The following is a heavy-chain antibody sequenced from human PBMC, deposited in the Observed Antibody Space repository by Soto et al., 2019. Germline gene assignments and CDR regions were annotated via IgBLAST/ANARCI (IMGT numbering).Heavy chain of an antibody. D-gene: IGHD2-21*02. Sequence: QVQLMQSGAEVKKPGASVKVSCKASGDTFTDYYIHWVRQAPGQGLEWMGTVNPSGGHTTYAQHLLGRVTTTRDTSTSTLYMELTSLTSDDTAVYYCARGGHVVVVTAALDYWGQGNLVTGSS. V-gene: IGHV1-46*04. CDR1: GDTFTDYY. CDR2: VNPSGGHT. J-gene: IGHJ4*02. CDR3: ARGGHVVVVTAALDY.